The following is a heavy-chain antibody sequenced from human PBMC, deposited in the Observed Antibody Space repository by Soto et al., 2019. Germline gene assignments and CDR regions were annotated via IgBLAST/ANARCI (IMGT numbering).Heavy chain of an antibody. CDR1: GGSISSYY. J-gene: IGHJ5*02. Sequence: SETLSLTCTVSGGSISSYYWSWIRQPPGKGLEWIGYIYYSGSTNYNPSLKSRVTISVDTSKNQFSLKLSSVTAADTAVYYCARAGYYDILTGYQGWFDPWGQGTLVTVSS. CDR3: ARAGYYDILTGYQGWFDP. V-gene: IGHV4-59*01. D-gene: IGHD3-9*01. CDR2: IYYSGST.